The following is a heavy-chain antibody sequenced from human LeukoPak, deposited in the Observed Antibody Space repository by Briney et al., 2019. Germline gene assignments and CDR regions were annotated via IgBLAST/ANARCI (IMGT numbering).Heavy chain of an antibody. Sequence: GGSLRLSCAASGFTFSSYAMSWVRQAPGKGLEWVSAISGGGGSTYYADSVKGRFTISRDNSKNTLYLQMNSLRAEDTAVYYCAKVSLYRAAAATFDYWGQGTLVTVSS. J-gene: IGHJ4*02. CDR1: GFTFSSYA. CDR2: ISGGGGST. CDR3: AKVSLYRAAAATFDY. V-gene: IGHV3-23*01. D-gene: IGHD6-13*01.